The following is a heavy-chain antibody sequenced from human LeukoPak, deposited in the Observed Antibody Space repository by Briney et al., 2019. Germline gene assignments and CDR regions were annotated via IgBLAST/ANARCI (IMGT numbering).Heavy chain of an antibody. J-gene: IGHJ5*02. Sequence: SETLSFTCTVSGGSISSSSYYWAWIRQPPGKGLEWIGTIFYSGNTYYNPSLKSRVTISVDTSKNQFSLKLRSVTAADTAVYFCARHPQSYDNAYSWFDPWGQGTLVTVSS. CDR2: IFYSGNT. D-gene: IGHD1-26*01. CDR1: GGSISSSSYY. CDR3: ARHPQSYDNAYSWFDP. V-gene: IGHV4-39*01.